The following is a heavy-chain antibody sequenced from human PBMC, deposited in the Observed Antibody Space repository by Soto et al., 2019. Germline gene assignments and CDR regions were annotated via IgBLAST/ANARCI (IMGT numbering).Heavy chain of an antibody. Sequence: PSETLSLTCAVYGGSFSGYYWSWIRQPPGKGLEWIGEINHSGSTNYNPSLKSRVTISVDTSKNQFSLKLSSVTAADTAVYYCERGLYSSSWYYCFDPGGQGTLVTVSS. CDR1: GGSFSGYY. CDR2: INHSGST. CDR3: ERGLYSSSWYYCFDP. D-gene: IGHD6-13*01. V-gene: IGHV4-34*01. J-gene: IGHJ5*02.